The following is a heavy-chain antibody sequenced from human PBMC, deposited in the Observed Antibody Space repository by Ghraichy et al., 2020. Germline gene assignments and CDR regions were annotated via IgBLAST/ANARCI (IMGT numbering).Heavy chain of an antibody. CDR1: GGSISSYD. CDR2: IYYSGNT. D-gene: IGHD3-22*01. J-gene: IGHJ3*02. V-gene: IGHV4-59*01. Sequence: ESLNISCTVSGGSISSYDWSWIRQPPGKGLEWIGYIYYSGNTNYNPSLKSRVSISVDTSKNQFSLKLSSVTAADTAVYFCARVGGYPLGAFDIWGQGTMVTVSS. CDR3: ARVGGYPLGAFDI.